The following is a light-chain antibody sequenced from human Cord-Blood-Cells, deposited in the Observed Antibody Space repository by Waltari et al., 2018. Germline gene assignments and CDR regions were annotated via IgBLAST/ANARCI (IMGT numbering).Light chain of an antibody. CDR2: EGS. CDR3: CSYAGSSTLV. Sequence: QSALTQPASVSGSPGQSITISCSGTSSDVGSYNLSSWYHQHPGKDPKLMIYEGSKRPSGVSNRFSGSKSGNTASLTISGLQTEDEADYYCCSYAGSSTLVFGGGTKLTVL. CDR1: SSDVGSYNL. V-gene: IGLV2-23*01. J-gene: IGLJ3*02.